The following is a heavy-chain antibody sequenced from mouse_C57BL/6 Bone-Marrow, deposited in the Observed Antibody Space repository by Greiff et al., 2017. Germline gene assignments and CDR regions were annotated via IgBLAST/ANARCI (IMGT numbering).Heavy chain of an antibody. V-gene: IGHV1-4*01. CDR1: GYTFTSYT. J-gene: IGHJ1*03. Sequence: VQLQQSGAELARPGASVKMSCKASGYTFTSYTMHWVKQRPGQGLEWIGYINPSSGYTKYNQKFKDKATLTADKSSSTAYMQLSSLTSEDSAVYYCARGDYGSPYWYFDVWGTGTTVTVSS. CDR3: ARGDYGSPYWYFDV. CDR2: INPSSGYT. D-gene: IGHD1-1*01.